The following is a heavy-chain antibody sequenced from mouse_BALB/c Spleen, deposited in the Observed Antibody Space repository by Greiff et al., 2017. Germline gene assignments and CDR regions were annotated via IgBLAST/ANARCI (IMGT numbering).Heavy chain of an antibody. CDR2: ISSGSSTI. D-gene: IGHD1-1*01. Sequence: EVQVVESGGGLVQPGGSRKLSCAASGFTFSSFGMHWVRQAPEKGLEWVAYISSGSSTIYYADTVKGRFTISRDNSKNTLFLQMTSLTSEDTAMYYCARSYYGSSYWYFDVWGAGTTVTVSS. CDR3: ARSYYGSSYWYFDV. J-gene: IGHJ1*01. V-gene: IGHV5-17*02. CDR1: GFTFSSFG.